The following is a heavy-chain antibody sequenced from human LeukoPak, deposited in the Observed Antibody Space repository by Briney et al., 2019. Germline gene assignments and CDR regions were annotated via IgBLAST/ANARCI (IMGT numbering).Heavy chain of an antibody. D-gene: IGHD3-10*01. CDR3: ARERGRQLGVDP. V-gene: IGHV1-18*01. J-gene: IGHJ5*02. CDR2: ISAYDGNT. Sequence: ASVKVSCKASGYTFTNYDISWVRQAPGQGLEWMGWISAYDGNTNSAQNLLGRVSMTTDTSTSPAYMELRSLRSDDTAVYYCARERGRQLGVDPWGQGTLVTVSS. CDR1: GYTFTNYD.